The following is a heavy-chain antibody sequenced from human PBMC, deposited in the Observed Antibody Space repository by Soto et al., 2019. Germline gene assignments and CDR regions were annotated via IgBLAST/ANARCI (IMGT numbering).Heavy chain of an antibody. CDR3: ARGVYCSGGSCYFYTEYYFDY. Sequence: GGSLRLSCAASGFTFSSYGMHLVRQAPGKGLEWVAVIWYDGSNKYYADSVKGRFTISRDNSKNTLYLQMNSLRAEDTAVYYCARGVYCSGGSCYFYTEYYFDYWGQGTLVTVSS. D-gene: IGHD2-15*01. CDR1: GFTFSSYG. CDR2: IWYDGSNK. J-gene: IGHJ4*02. V-gene: IGHV3-33*01.